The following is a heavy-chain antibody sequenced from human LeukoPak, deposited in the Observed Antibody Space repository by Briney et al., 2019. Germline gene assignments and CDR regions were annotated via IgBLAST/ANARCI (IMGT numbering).Heavy chain of an antibody. V-gene: IGHV4-4*02. D-gene: IGHD1-7*01. CDR2: IYHSGTT. CDR3: ARRTSDTAPGAFDI. CDR1: GGPLSSTHW. Sequence: PSETLSPTFGVPGGPLSSTHWWGWVRQPPGKGREWGGEIYHSGTTNYIPSLRSRVTISVDKSKNQFSLKLTSVTAADTAVYYCARRTSDTAPGAFDIWGQGAMVTVSS. J-gene: IGHJ3*02.